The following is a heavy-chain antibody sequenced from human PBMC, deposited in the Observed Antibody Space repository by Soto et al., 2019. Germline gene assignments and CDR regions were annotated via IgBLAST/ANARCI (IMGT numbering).Heavy chain of an antibody. J-gene: IGHJ4*02. Sequence: QVHLVESGGGVVQPGRSLRLSCAASGFTFTSYGMHWVRQAPGTGLEWVAVISYDGGLQHYADSVKGRFTISRDNSKNMVLLQMNSLRAEDTAVYYWVSDRGYGHASVPYSWGQGTLVSVSS. CDR3: VSDRGYGHASVPYS. CDR2: ISYDGGLQ. V-gene: IGHV3-30*03. CDR1: GFTFTSYG. D-gene: IGHD5-18*01.